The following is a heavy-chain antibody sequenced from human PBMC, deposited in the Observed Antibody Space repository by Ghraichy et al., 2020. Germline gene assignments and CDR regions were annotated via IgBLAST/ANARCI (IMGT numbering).Heavy chain of an antibody. CDR2: IYSGGST. Sequence: GESLNISCAASGFTVSSNYMSWVRQAPGKGLEWVSVIYSGGSTYYADSVKGRFTISRDNSKNTLYLQMNSLRAEDTAVYYCAIAPEYSSSPWGQGTLVTVSS. CDR3: AIAPEYSSSP. CDR1: GFTVSSNY. D-gene: IGHD6-6*01. V-gene: IGHV3-66*02. J-gene: IGHJ5*02.